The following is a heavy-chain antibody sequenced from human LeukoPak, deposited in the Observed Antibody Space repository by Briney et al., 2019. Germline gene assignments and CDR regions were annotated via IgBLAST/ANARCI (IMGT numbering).Heavy chain of an antibody. CDR3: ARGAVEIDS. V-gene: IGHV4-31*03. J-gene: IGHJ4*02. D-gene: IGHD6-19*01. CDR1: GGSISSGGY. CDR2: IYYSGNT. Sequence: SETLSLTCTVSGGSISSGGYWSWIRPHPGKGLEWIGYIYYSGNTYYNPSLKSRVTITEDTSKNQFSLKLSSVTAADTAVYYCARGAVEIDSWGQGTLVTVSS.